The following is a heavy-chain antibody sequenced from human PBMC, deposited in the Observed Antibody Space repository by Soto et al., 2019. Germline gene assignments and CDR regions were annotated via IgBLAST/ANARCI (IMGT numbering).Heavy chain of an antibody. V-gene: IGHV1-69*13. D-gene: IGHD2-21*02. J-gene: IGHJ6*02. CDR2: IIPMFPTA. Sequence: SVKVSCKASGGTFSNHAISWVRPAPGQGLEGVGGIIPMFPTADYAQRFQGRVTITADDSTTTVYMELSGLRSEDTAMYYCARDDATYCGGDCYRYFYYGMDVWGQGTTVTVSS. CDR3: ARDDATYCGGDCYRYFYYGMDV. CDR1: GGTFSNHA.